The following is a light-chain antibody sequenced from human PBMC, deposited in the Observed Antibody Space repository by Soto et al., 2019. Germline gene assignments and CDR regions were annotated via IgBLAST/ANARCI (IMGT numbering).Light chain of an antibody. Sequence: DIPMTQSPSSLSASVGDRVTITCRASQSISTYLNWYQQKPGKAPRLLIYAASSLQSGVPSRFSGSGSGTDFTLTISSLQPEDFATYYCQQRYSTPDTFGQGTNLEIK. CDR1: QSISTY. V-gene: IGKV1-39*01. CDR2: AAS. CDR3: QQRYSTPDT. J-gene: IGKJ2*01.